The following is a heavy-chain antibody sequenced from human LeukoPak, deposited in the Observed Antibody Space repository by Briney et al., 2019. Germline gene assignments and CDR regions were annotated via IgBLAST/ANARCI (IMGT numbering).Heavy chain of an antibody. D-gene: IGHD2-2*01. CDR3: AKDLVVVPAAMEARRYYYYGMDV. CDR1: GFTFSSYA. J-gene: IGHJ6*02. V-gene: IGHV3-23*01. CDR2: ISGSGGST. Sequence: GGSLRLSCAASGFTFSSYAMSWVRQAPGKGLEWVSAISGSGGSTYYADSVEGRFTISRDNSKNTLYLQMNSLRAEDTAVYYCAKDLVVVPAAMEARRYYYYGMDVWGQGTTVTVSS.